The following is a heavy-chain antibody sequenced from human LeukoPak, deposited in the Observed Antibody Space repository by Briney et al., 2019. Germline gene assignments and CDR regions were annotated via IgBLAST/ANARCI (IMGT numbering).Heavy chain of an antibody. D-gene: IGHD2-2*01. CDR1: GYTFTSYG. V-gene: IGHV1-18*04. J-gene: IGHJ4*02. CDR2: ISAYNGNT. CDR3: AREAYCSSTSCYSKEVDY. Sequence: GASVKVSCKASGYTFTSYGISWVRQAPGQGLEWMGWISAYNGNTNYAQKLQSRVTMTTDTSTSTAYMELRSLRSDDTAVYYCAREAYCSSTSCYSKEVDYWGQGTLVTVSS.